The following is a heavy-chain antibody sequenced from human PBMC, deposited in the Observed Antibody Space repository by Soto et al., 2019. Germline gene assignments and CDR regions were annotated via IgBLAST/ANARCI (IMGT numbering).Heavy chain of an antibody. CDR2: IYYSGST. V-gene: IGHV4-59*01. CDR3: ARGQWLGDEFDI. J-gene: IGHJ3*02. CDR1: GGSISSYY. D-gene: IGHD6-19*01. Sequence: SETLSLTCTVSGGSISSYYWSWIRQPPGKGLEWIGYIYYSGSTNYNPSLKSRVTISVDTSKNQFSLKLTSVTAADTAVYYCARGQWLGDEFDIRGQRTMVTVSS.